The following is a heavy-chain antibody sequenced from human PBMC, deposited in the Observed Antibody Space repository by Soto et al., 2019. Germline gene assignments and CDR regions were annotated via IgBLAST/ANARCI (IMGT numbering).Heavy chain of an antibody. CDR3: ARGRYCSGGSCYYYMDV. J-gene: IGHJ6*03. CDR2: IYYSGST. CDR1: GGSISSYY. D-gene: IGHD2-15*01. Sequence: SETLSLTCTVSGGSISSYYWSWIRQPPGKGLEWIGYIYYSGSTNYNPSLKSRVTISVDTSKNQFSLKLSSVTAADTAVYYCARGRYCSGGSCYYYMDVWGKGTTVTVSS. V-gene: IGHV4-59*01.